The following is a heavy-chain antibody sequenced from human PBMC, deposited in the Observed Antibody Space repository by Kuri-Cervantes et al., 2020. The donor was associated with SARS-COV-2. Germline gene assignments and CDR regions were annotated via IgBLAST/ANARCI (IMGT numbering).Heavy chain of an antibody. CDR2: INHSGST. D-gene: IGHD3-10*01. V-gene: IGHV4-34*01. CDR3: ARGYPPMVRGVIIKGIGY. CDR1: GGSFSGYY. J-gene: IGHJ4*02. Sequence: GSLRLSCAVYGGSFSGYYWSWIRQPPGKELEWIGEINHSGSTNYNPSLKSRVTISVDTSKNQFSLKLSSVTAADTAVYYCARGYPPMVRGVIIKGIGYWGQGTLVTVSS.